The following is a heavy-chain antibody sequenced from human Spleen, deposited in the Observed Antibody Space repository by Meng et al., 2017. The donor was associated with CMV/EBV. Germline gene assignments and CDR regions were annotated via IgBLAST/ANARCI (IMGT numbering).Heavy chain of an antibody. J-gene: IGHJ5*02. V-gene: IGHV3-64*02. D-gene: IGHD5-24*01. CDR1: FSSYD. CDR3: ATDPPPAIISSGWDDWFDP. CDR2: VSSDERST. Sequence: FSSYDMQWVRQAPGKGLKYVSAVSSDERSTYYADSVKGRFAISKDNSKNTLYLQMGSLRAEDMAVYYCATDPPPAIISSGWDDWFDPWGQGTLVTVSS.